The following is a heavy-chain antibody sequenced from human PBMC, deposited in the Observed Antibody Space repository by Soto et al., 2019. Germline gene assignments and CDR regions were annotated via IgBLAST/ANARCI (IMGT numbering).Heavy chain of an antibody. V-gene: IGHV1-8*01. J-gene: IGHJ6*02. CDR3: ARGKASSSWSIYYYYYGMDV. CDR2: MNPNSGNT. CDR1: GYTFTSYD. Sequence: ASVKVSCKASGYTFTSYDINWVRQATGQGLEWMGWMNPNSGNTGYAQKFQGRVTMTRNTSISTAYMELSSLRSVDTAVYYCARGKASSSWSIYYYYYGMDVWGQGXTVTVYS. D-gene: IGHD6-13*01.